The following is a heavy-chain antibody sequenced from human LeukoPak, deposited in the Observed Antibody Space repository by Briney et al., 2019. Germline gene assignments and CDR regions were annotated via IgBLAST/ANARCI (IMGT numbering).Heavy chain of an antibody. CDR2: ISSSSSTI. CDR3: ARDKGMDV. J-gene: IGHJ6*02. Sequence: GGSLRLSCAASGFTFSSYSMNWVRQAPGKGLEWVSYISSSSSTIYYADSVKGRFTISRDNAKNSLYLQMNSLRAEDTAVYYCARDKGMDVWGQGTTVTVSS. V-gene: IGHV3-48*04. CDR1: GFTFSSYS.